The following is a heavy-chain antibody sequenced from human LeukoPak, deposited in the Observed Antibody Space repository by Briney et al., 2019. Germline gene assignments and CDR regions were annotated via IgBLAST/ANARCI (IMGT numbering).Heavy chain of an antibody. J-gene: IGHJ3*01. D-gene: IGHD2-15*01. Sequence: GGSLRLSCAASGFTDSSNYMSWVHQAPGKGLEWVSVIYSGGSTYYADSVKGRFSISRDSANDSLTLQMNSLRAEDTAVYYCTREGTVVVGDAFDLWGQGTMVTVSS. CDR2: IYSGGST. CDR3: TREGTVVVGDAFDL. V-gene: IGHV3-53*01. CDR1: GFTDSSNY.